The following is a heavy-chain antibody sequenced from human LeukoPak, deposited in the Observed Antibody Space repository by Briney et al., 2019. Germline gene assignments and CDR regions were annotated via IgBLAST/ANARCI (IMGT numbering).Heavy chain of an antibody. V-gene: IGHV1-2*06. CDR1: KYTFSAYY. Sequence: ASVKVSCKASKYTFSAYYVHWVRQAPGPGLEWMGRIDPNSGVRNYPQKFQGRVTMTRDTSISTAYMELSRLRSDDTAVYYCARGLSGSPVGFDYWGQGTLVTVSS. J-gene: IGHJ4*02. D-gene: IGHD1-26*01. CDR2: IDPNSGVR. CDR3: ARGLSGSPVGFDY.